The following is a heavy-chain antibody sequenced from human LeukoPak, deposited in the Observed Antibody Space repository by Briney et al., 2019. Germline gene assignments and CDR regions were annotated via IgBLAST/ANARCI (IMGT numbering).Heavy chain of an antibody. V-gene: IGHV1-18*01. CDR3: ARLLPSANLWFGELFGGVTGTYYYGMDV. CDR1: GYTFTSYG. CDR2: ISAYNGNT. D-gene: IGHD3-10*01. Sequence: GASVKVSCKASGYTFTSYGISWVRQAPGQGLDWMGWISAYNGNTNYAQKLQGRVTMTTDTSTRTAYMELRSLKSDDTAVYYCARLLPSANLWFGELFGGVTGTYYYGMDVWGQGTTVTVSS. J-gene: IGHJ6*02.